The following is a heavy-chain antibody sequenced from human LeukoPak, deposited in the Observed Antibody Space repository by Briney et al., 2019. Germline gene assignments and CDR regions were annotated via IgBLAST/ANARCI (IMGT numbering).Heavy chain of an antibody. Sequence: SETLSLTCTVSGGSITSPSYSWGWIRQSPGKGLEWIATIYYSDITGYNTFYNPSLKSRVTISVDTSKNQFSLRLSSVTAADTAVYYCARRCVGEGTYYDILTGYANQYYFDYWGQGTLVTVSS. D-gene: IGHD3-9*01. V-gene: IGHV4-39*01. J-gene: IGHJ4*02. CDR3: ARRCVGEGTYYDILTGYANQYYFDY. CDR2: IYYSDIT. CDR1: GGSITSPSYS.